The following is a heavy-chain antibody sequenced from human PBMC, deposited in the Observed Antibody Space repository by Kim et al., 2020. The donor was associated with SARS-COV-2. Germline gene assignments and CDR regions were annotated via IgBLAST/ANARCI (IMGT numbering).Heavy chain of an antibody. Sequence: GGSLRLSCAASGFTFSSYGMHWVRKAPGKGLEWVAVISYDGSNKYYADSVKGRFTISRDNSKNTLYLQMNSLRAEDTAVYYCAKEEQWPTTNFDYWGQGTLVTVSS. D-gene: IGHD6-19*01. CDR1: GFTFSSYG. J-gene: IGHJ4*02. V-gene: IGHV3-30*18. CDR2: ISYDGSNK. CDR3: AKEEQWPTTNFDY.